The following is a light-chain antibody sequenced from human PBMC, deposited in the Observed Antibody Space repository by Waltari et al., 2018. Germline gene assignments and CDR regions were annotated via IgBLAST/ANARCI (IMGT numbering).Light chain of an antibody. J-gene: IGLJ1*01. CDR2: EVT. Sequence: QSALTQPASLSGSLGQTITVSCSGSRSDLRSFNLVSWFQQYPHKAPQLLIYEVTRRPSGVSDRFSGSKSGNTASLTVSGLQAEDEADYFCCSHSAPRSVVFGGGTKVTIL. V-gene: IGLV2-23*02. CDR1: RSDLRSFNL. CDR3: CSHSAPRSVV.